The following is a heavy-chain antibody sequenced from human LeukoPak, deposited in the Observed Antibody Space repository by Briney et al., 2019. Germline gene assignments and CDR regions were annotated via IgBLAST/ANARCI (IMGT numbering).Heavy chain of an antibody. V-gene: IGHV4-34*01. Sequence: SETLSLTCAVYGGSFSGYYWSWIRQPPGKGLEWIGEINHSGSTNYNPSLKSRVTISVDTSKNQFSLKLSSVTAADTAAYYCARHDGSSWYYAFDVWGQGTMVTVSS. J-gene: IGHJ3*01. D-gene: IGHD6-13*01. CDR1: GGSFSGYY. CDR2: INHSGST. CDR3: ARHDGSSWYYAFDV.